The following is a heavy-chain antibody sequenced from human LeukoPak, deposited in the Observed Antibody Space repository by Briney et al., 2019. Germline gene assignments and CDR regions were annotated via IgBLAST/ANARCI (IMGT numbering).Heavy chain of an antibody. CDR3: ARADSSGFDY. Sequence: ASVKVSCKTSGFTFTDYYMHWVRQAPGQGLEWMGWINPNSGGTSYVQKFQGRVTMTRDTSITTAYMELSRLRSDDTAVYYCARADSSGFDYWGQGTLVTVSS. CDR1: GFTFTDYY. J-gene: IGHJ4*02. D-gene: IGHD3-22*01. CDR2: INPNSGGT. V-gene: IGHV1-2*02.